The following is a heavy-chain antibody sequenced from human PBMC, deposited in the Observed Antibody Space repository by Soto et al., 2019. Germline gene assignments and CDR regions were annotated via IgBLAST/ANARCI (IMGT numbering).Heavy chain of an antibody. CDR3: ARAPYFGSGTYYYYALDV. CDR2: ISSSAGTI. D-gene: IGHD3-10*01. CDR1: GLTISDHY. Sequence: QVQLVESGGGLVKPGGSLRLSCAASGLTISDHYMTWIRQAPGKGLEWISYISSSAGTIYYADSVKGRFTISRDNAKNSLYLQMTNLRAEDTAVYYCARAPYFGSGTYYYYALDVWGQGTTVTVSS. V-gene: IGHV3-11*01. J-gene: IGHJ6*02.